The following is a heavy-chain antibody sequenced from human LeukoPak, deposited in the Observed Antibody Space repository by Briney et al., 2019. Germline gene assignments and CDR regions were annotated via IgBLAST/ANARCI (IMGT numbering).Heavy chain of an antibody. J-gene: IGHJ4*02. V-gene: IGHV3-23*01. CDR2: ISGSGDTA. CDR1: GFTFSRYW. D-gene: IGHD3-3*01. CDR3: AKGTFHDFWSGPSFDS. Sequence: GGSLRLSCAGSGFTFSRYWMTWVRQAPGKGLEWVSAISGSGDTAYYADSVEGRFTISRDNSRNTVFVQMNLLRADDTAVYYCAKGTFHDFWSGPSFDSWGQGTLVTVSS.